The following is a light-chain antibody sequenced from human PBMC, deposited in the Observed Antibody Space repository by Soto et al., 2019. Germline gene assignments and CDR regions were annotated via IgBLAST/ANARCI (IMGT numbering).Light chain of an antibody. CDR3: QAWDSSTAV. J-gene: IGLJ2*01. V-gene: IGLV3-1*01. CDR2: EDN. Sequence: SYELTQPPSVSVSPGQTANITCSGDKLGDKYACWYQQKPGQSPVLVIYEDNKRPSGIPERFSGSNSRNTATLTISGTQAMDEADYYCQAWDSSTAVFGGGTKLTVL. CDR1: KLGDKY.